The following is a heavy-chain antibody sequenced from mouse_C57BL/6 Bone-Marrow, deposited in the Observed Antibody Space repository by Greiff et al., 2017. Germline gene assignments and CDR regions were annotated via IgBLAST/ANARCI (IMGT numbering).Heavy chain of an antibody. J-gene: IGHJ3*01. CDR3: ARDPRYGNPWFAY. Sequence: QVQLKQPGAELVKPGASVKLSCKASGYTFTSYWMHWVKQRPGQGLEWIGMIHPNSGSTNYNEKFKSKATLTVDKSSSTAYMQLSSLTSEDSAVYYCARDPRYGNPWFAYWGQGTLVTVSA. CDR2: IHPNSGST. D-gene: IGHD2-1*01. CDR1: GYTFTSYW. V-gene: IGHV1-64*01.